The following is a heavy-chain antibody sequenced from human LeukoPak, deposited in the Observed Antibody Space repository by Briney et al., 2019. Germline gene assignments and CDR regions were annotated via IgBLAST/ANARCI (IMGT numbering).Heavy chain of an antibody. CDR2: INHSGST. V-gene: IGHV4-34*01. CDR1: GGSFSGYY. J-gene: IGHJ6*03. CDR3: ARGNSNCSSTSCYEGLYYYYYYMDV. Sequence: SETLSLTCAVYGGSFSGYYWSWIRQPPGKGLEWVGEINHSGSTNYNPSLKSRVTISVDTSKNQFSLKLSSVTAADTAVYYCARGNSNCSSTSCYEGLYYYYYYMDVWGKGTTVTVSS. D-gene: IGHD2-2*01.